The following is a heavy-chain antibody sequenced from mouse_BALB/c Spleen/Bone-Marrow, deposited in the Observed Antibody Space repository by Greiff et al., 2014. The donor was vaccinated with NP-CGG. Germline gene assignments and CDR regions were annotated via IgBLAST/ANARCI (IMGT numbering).Heavy chain of an antibody. V-gene: IGHV14-3*02. Sequence: EVQLQQSGAELVKPGASVKLSCTASGFNIKDTFMNWVKQRPEQGLEWIGRIDPANDNTEYDPKFQGKATITTDTSSNFPSLPLFFLTSEDTGVFFFCGWCVRMDYWGQGTSVTVSS. CDR2: IDPANDNT. J-gene: IGHJ4*01. CDR1: GFNIKDTF. CDR3: CGWCVRMDY. D-gene: IGHD1-1*02.